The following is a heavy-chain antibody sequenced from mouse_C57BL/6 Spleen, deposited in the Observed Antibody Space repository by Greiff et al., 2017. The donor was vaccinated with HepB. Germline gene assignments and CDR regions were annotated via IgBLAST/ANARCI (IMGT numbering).Heavy chain of an antibody. J-gene: IGHJ2*01. CDR2: IHPNSGST. CDR3: ARSEYFDY. Sequence: QVQLQQPGAELVKPGASVKLSYWMHWVKQRPGQGLEWIGMIHPNSGSTNYNEKFKSKATLTVDKSSSTAYMQLSSLTSEDSAVYYCARSEYFDYWGQGTTLTVSS. V-gene: IGHV1-64*01. CDR1: W.